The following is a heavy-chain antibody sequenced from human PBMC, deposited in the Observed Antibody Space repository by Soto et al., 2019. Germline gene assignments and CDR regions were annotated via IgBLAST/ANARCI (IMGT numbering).Heavy chain of an antibody. J-gene: IGHJ6*02. V-gene: IGHV5-51*01. CDR3: ARTAAAGKYYYGVDV. CDR1: GYSFSSSW. Sequence: GESLKISCKGSGYSFSSSWVGWVRQMPGKGLEWMGIIYPGDSDTRYSPSFQGQVTISADKSISTAYLQWSSLKASDTAIYYCARTAAAGKYYYGVDVWGQGT. CDR2: IYPGDSDT. D-gene: IGHD6-13*01.